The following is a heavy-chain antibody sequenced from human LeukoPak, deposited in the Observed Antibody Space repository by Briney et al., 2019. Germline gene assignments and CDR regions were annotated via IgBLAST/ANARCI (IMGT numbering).Heavy chain of an antibody. D-gene: IGHD1-26*01. CDR2: IKEDGSEK. Sequence: GGSLRLSCVASGFTFSNYWMSWVRQAPGKGLEWVANIKEDGSEKYYVDSVKGRFTISRDNAKNSLYLQMNSLRAEDTAVYYCARGGSYGPEDYYYYGMDVWGQGTTVTVSS. CDR3: ARGGSYGPEDYYYYGMDV. CDR1: GFTFSNYW. J-gene: IGHJ6*02. V-gene: IGHV3-7*01.